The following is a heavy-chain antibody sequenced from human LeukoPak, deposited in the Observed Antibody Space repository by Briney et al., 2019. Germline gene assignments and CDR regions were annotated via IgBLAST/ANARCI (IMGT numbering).Heavy chain of an antibody. J-gene: IGHJ5*02. CDR1: GLIFSNHW. D-gene: IGHD3-16*01. CDR2: IQPDGSEE. Sequence: GGSLRLSCAASGLIFSNHWMSWVRQAPGQDLEWVGNIQPDGSEEYPVDSVKGRFTISRDNARNLLFLQMNSLRVEDTAVYYCAIQSFANFGPWGQGTLVTVSS. CDR3: AIQSFANFGP. V-gene: IGHV3-7*01.